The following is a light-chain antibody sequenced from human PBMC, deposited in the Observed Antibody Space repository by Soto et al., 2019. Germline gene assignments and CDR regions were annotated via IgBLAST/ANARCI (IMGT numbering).Light chain of an antibody. J-gene: IGKJ4*01. CDR2: SAS. V-gene: IGKV1-39*01. CDR3: QQSYSSPLT. CDR1: QSINNY. Sequence: DVPMTQSPSSLSASVGDTVTITCRASQSINNYLNWYEQKPGEAPKLLMYSASTLQSGLPSRFSGSGTGTDFTLTITSLQPEDFAVYYCQQSYSSPLTFGGGTKVEI.